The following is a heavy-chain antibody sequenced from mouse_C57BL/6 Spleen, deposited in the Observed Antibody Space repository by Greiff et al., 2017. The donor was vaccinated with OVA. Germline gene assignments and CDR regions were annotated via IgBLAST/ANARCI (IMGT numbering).Heavy chain of an antibody. V-gene: IGHV1-81*01. Sequence: VQLQQSGAELARPGASVTLSCKASGYTFTSYGISWVKQRTGQGLEWIGEIYPRSGNTYYNEKFKGKATLTADKSSSTAYMELRSLTSEDSAVYFCARSGTTWYFDVWGTGTTVTVSS. CDR1: GYTFTSYG. CDR3: ARSGTTWYFDV. D-gene: IGHD2-12*01. J-gene: IGHJ1*03. CDR2: IYPRSGNT.